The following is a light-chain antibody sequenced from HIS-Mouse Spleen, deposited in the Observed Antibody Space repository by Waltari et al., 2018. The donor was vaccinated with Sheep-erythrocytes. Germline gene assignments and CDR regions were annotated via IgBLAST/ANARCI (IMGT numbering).Light chain of an antibody. V-gene: IGKV4-1*01. CDR3: QQYYSTLT. Sequence: DIVMTQSPDSLAASLGDRATITCKSSQSVLYSSNNKNYLPWYQQKPGQPPKLLIYWASTRETGVPDRFSGSGYGTDFTLTISSLQAEDVAVYYCQQYYSTLTFGGGTKVEIK. J-gene: IGKJ4*01. CDR2: WAS. CDR1: QSVLYSSNNKNY.